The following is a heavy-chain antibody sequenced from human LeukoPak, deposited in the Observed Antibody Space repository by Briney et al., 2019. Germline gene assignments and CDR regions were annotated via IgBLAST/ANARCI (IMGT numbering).Heavy chain of an antibody. J-gene: IGHJ4*02. CDR3: ARSRSAGY. V-gene: IGHV3-7*01. Sequence: GGSLRLSCAASGFISSNNWMNWVRQDPGKGLEWVANIKEDGSEAYYVDSVKGRLTISRDNARKSLYLQMNSLRADDTAVYYCARSRSAGYWGQGTLVTVSS. CDR2: IKEDGSEA. CDR1: GFISSNNW.